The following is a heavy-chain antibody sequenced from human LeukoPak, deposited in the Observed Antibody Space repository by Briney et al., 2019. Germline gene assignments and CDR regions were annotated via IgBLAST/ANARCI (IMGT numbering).Heavy chain of an antibody. V-gene: IGHV3-30-3*01. J-gene: IGHJ4*02. CDR2: ISYDGSNK. Sequence: GRSLRLSCAASGFTFSSYAMHWVRQAPGKWLEWVAVISYDGSNKYYADSVKGRFTISRDNSKNTLYLQMNSLRAEDTAVYYCARDEDTYYCFDYWGQGTLVTVSS. D-gene: IGHD3-10*01. CDR1: GFTFSSYA. CDR3: ARDEDTYYCFDY.